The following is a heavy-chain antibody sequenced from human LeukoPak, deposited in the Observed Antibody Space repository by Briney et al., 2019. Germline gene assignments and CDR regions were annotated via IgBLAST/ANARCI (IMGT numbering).Heavy chain of an antibody. V-gene: IGHV3-23*01. D-gene: IGHD3-22*01. J-gene: IGHJ1*01. CDR3: TGSYYYEYFQH. CDR1: GLTFSSYA. Sequence: PGGSLRLSCAASGLTFSSYAMNWVRQAPGKGLEWVSVISGNGGSTCYADSVRGRFTISRDNSKSTLYLQMSSLRAEDTALYYCTGSYYYEYFQHWGQGTLATVSS. CDR2: ISGNGGST.